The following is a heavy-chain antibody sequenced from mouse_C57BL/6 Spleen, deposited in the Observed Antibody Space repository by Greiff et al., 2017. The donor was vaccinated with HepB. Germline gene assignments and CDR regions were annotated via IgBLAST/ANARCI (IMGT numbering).Heavy chain of an antibody. V-gene: IGHV1-82*01. D-gene: IGHD1-1*01. J-gene: IGHJ2*01. CDR1: GYAFSSSW. CDR3: ARDYYYGISRGFDY. CDR2: IYPGDGDT. Sequence: QVQLQQSGPELVKPGASVKISCKASGYAFSSSWMNWVKQRPGKGLEWIGRIYPGDGDTNYNGKFKGKATLTADKSSSTAYMQLSSLTSEDSAVYFCARDYYYGISRGFDYWGQGTTLTVSS.